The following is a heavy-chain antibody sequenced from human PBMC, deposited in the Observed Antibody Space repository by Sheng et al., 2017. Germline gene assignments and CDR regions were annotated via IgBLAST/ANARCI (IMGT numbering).Heavy chain of an antibody. V-gene: IGHV3-9*01. J-gene: IGHJ4*02. CDR1: GFTFDDYA. D-gene: IGHD3-10*01. Sequence: EVQLVESGGGLVQPGRSLRLSCAASGFTFDDYAMHWVRQAPGKGLEWVSGISWNSGSIGYADSVKGRFTISRDNAKNSLYLQMNSLRAEDTALYYCAKDGNYGSGSYYLDYWGQGTLVTVSS. CDR3: AKDGNYGSGSYYLDY. CDR2: ISWNSGSI.